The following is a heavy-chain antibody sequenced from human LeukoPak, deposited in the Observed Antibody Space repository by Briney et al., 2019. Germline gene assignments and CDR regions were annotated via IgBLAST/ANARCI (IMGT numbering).Heavy chain of an antibody. CDR2: ISYDGSNK. Sequence: GGSLRLSCAASGFTFSNFGMHWVRQAPGKGLEWVAVISYDGSNKYYADSVKGRSTISRDNSKNTLYLQMNSLRAEDTAVYYCAKGDGYGMDVWGQGTTVTVSS. D-gene: IGHD2-21*02. CDR3: AKGDGYGMDV. J-gene: IGHJ6*02. V-gene: IGHV3-30*18. CDR1: GFTFSNFG.